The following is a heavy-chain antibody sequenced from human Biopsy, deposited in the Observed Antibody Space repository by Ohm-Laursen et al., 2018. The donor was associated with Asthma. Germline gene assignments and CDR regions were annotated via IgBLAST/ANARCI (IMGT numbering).Heavy chain of an antibody. CDR3: ARSMIVADGSDAFDI. CDR2: IKHISE. CDR1: GCTFSSYQ. Sequence: ASVKVSCKASGCTFSSYQMHWVRQAPGQGLEWLGMIKHISEYAQKFQGRVTMTRDTSTSTVYMELSSLRSEDTAVYYCARSMIVADGSDAFDIWGQGTMVTVSS. D-gene: IGHD3-22*01. J-gene: IGHJ3*02. V-gene: IGHV1-46*01.